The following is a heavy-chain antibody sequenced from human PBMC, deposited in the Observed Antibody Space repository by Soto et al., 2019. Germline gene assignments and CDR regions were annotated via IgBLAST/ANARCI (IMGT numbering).Heavy chain of an antibody. Sequence: QVQLVESGGGVVQPGRSLRLSCAASGFSFSTYGMHWVRQAPGKGLEWVAVISYDGNNKYYAESVKGRFTISRDNSKNTLYLQMNNLRAEDMAVYHGAKAMGGHLDFDYWGQGTLVTVSS. CDR2: ISYDGNNK. V-gene: IGHV3-30*18. D-gene: IGHD2-8*01. CDR3: AKAMGGHLDFDY. CDR1: GFSFSTYG. J-gene: IGHJ4*02.